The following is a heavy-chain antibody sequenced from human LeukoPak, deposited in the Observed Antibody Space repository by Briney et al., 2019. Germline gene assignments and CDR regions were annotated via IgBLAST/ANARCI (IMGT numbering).Heavy chain of an antibody. CDR2: IYYSSST. CDR3: ASVRRGFGESPKCYAYYYMGV. CDR1: GGAISSYY. J-gene: IGHJ6*03. D-gene: IGHD3-10*01. V-gene: IGHV4-59*08. Sequence: SETPSLTRTVSGGAISSYYWSWIRQPPGTELEWIGYIYYSSSTNYNPSLKSRVTISVDTSKNQFSLNLSSVTAADTAVYFCASVRRGFGESPKCYAYYYMGVWGKGTTVTISS.